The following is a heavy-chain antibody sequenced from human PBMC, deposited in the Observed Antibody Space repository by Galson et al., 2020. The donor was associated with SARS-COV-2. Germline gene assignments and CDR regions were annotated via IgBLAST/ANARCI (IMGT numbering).Heavy chain of an antibody. CDR1: GGSISSYY. J-gene: IGHJ5*02. D-gene: IGHD3-10*01. CDR2: IYYSGST. V-gene: IGHV4-59*01. CDR3: ARDRATYNYGSGSYYLGWFDP. Sequence: SETLSLTCTVSGGSISSYYWSWIRQPPGKGLEWIGYIYYSGSTNYNPSLKSRVTISVDTSKNQFSLKLSSVTAADTAVYYCARDRATYNYGSGSYYLGWFDPWGQGTLVTVSS.